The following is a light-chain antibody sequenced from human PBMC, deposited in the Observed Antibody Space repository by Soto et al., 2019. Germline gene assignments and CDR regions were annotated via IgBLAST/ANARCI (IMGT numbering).Light chain of an antibody. CDR1: SSDVGGYTY. V-gene: IGLV2-8*01. J-gene: IGLJ2*01. Sequence: QSVLTQPPSASGSPGQSVTISCTGTSSDVGGYTYVSWYQQHSGNAPKLMIYEVSKRPSGVPDRFSGSKSGNTASLTVSGLQAEYEADYYCTSYAGSNNVLFGGGTKLTVL. CDR3: TSYAGSNNVL. CDR2: EVS.